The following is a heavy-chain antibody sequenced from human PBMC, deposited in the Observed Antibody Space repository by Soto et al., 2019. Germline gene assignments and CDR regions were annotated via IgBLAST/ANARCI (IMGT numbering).Heavy chain of an antibody. V-gene: IGHV4-59*01. J-gene: IGHJ4*02. Sequence: SETLSLTCTVSGGSISSYYWSWIRQPPGKGLEWIGYIYYSGSTNYNPSLKSRVTISVDTSKNQFSLKLSSVTAADTAVYYCARSSENGDYAPYYFDYWGQGTLVTVSS. CDR3: ARSSENGDYAPYYFDY. CDR1: GGSISSYY. CDR2: IYYSGST. D-gene: IGHD4-17*01.